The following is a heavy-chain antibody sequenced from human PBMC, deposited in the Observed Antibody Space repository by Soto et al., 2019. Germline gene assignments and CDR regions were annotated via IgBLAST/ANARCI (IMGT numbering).Heavy chain of an antibody. CDR3: ARDPDDFWSGYYSD. J-gene: IGHJ4*02. CDR2: IWYDGSNK. CDR1: VFTFSSYG. Sequence: GGSLRLSCAASVFTFSSYGMHWVRQAPGKGLEWVAVIWYDGSNKYYADSVKGRFTISRDNSKNTLYLQMNSLRAEDTAVYYCARDPDDFWSGYYSDWGQGTLVTVSS. D-gene: IGHD3-3*01. V-gene: IGHV3-33*01.